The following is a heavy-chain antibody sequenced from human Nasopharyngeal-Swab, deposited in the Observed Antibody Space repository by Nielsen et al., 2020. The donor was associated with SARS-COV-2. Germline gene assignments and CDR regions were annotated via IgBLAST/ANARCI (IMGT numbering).Heavy chain of an antibody. D-gene: IGHD1-1*01. CDR2: ISSNSDTK. CDR1: GFTFSNFR. CDR3: ASGTYDNAPG. Sequence: GGSLRLSCAASGFTFSNFRMNWVRQAPGKGLEWVSCISSNSDTKYYADSVKGRFTISRDSAKHSLYLQMNSLRHEDTAVYYCASGTYDNAPGWGQGTLVTVSS. J-gene: IGHJ4*02. V-gene: IGHV3-48*02.